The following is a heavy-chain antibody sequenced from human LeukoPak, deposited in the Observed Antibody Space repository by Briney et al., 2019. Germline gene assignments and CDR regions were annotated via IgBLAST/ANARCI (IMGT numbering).Heavy chain of an antibody. Sequence: GGSLRLSCAVSGFTFTRYSMNWVRQAPGKGLEWVSSISSSGSYIFYAQSVEGRFIISRDNAKNSHYLQMNSLRVDDTAVYFCARGTYRSSSPSIGMPYYLDYWGQGILVTVSS. D-gene: IGHD6-6*01. CDR1: GFTFTRYS. J-gene: IGHJ4*02. CDR3: ARGTYRSSSPSIGMPYYLDY. V-gene: IGHV3-21*01. CDR2: ISSSGSYI.